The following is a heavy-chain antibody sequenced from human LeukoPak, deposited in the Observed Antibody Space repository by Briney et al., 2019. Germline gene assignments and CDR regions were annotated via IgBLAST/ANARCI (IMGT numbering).Heavy chain of an antibody. Sequence: GGSLRLSCAASGFTLSSYGMNWVRQAPGKGLEWVSYISSSGSTIYYADSVKGRFTISRDNAKNSLYLQMNSLRAEDTARYYCPKARRDGFNLGDYWGQGTLVTVSS. CDR1: GFTLSSYG. CDR3: PKARRDGFNLGDY. D-gene: IGHD5-24*01. CDR2: ISSSGSTI. V-gene: IGHV3-48*03. J-gene: IGHJ4*02.